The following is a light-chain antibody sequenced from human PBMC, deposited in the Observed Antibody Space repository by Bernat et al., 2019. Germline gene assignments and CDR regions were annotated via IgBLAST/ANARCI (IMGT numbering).Light chain of an antibody. CDR1: QSVRST. CDR2: GAS. V-gene: IGKV3-15*01. J-gene: IGKJ4*01. Sequence: IVMTQSPATLSVSPGERATLSCRASQSVRSTLAWYQQIPGQAPRLLIYGASTRATGIPARFSGSGSGTEFTLTISSLRSEDFAVYYCQHYSSWPLTFGGGTKMEIK. CDR3: QHYSSWPLT.